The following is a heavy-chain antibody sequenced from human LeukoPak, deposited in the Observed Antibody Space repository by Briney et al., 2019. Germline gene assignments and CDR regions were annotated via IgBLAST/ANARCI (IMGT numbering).Heavy chain of an antibody. CDR1: GFTFSGSA. CDR3: TRTGYSGYDSSVDYFDY. D-gene: IGHD5-12*01. Sequence: GGSLRLSCAASGFTFSGSAMHWVRQASGKGLEWVGRIRSKANSYATAYAASVKGRFTISRDDSKNTAYLQMNSLKTEDTAVYYCTRTGYSGYDSSVDYFDYWGQGTLVTVSS. CDR2: IRSKANSYAT. J-gene: IGHJ4*02. V-gene: IGHV3-73*01.